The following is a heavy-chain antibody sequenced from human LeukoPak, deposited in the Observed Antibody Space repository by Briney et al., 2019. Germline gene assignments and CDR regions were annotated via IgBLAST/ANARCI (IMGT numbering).Heavy chain of an antibody. J-gene: IGHJ4*02. V-gene: IGHV3-7*02. Sequence: PGGSLRLSCAASEFTFSGYWMSWFRQAPGKGLEWVATIKQDGSETDYVDSVKGRFTISRDNAKNSLYLQMNSLRIEDTAVYYCARAQWRRPDNWGQGTLVTVSS. CDR3: ARAQWRRPDN. CDR2: IKQDGSET. D-gene: IGHD5-12*01. CDR1: EFTFSGYW.